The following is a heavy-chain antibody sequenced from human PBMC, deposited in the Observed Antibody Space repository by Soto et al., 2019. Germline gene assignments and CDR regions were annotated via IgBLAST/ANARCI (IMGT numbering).Heavy chain of an antibody. J-gene: IGHJ6*03. D-gene: IGHD3-10*01. CDR3: AKVCTQEALWGYMDV. V-gene: IGHV3-30*18. CDR1: GYTCSSYG. CDR2: ISHDGSRT. Sequence: QVQLVESGGGVVQPGRSLRLSCAASGYTCSSYGTHWVRKAPRKGLEWVAVISHDGSRTYYADYVNGRFTISRDDSKNTRYLPMNSPRAEDTTVSYCAKVCTQEALWGYMDVWAKVATVT.